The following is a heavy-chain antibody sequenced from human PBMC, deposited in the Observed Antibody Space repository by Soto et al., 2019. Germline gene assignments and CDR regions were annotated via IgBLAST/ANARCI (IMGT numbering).Heavy chain of an antibody. CDR2: ISGSGGST. D-gene: IGHD3-3*01. J-gene: IGHJ4*02. V-gene: IGHV3-23*01. CDR3: AKDGPGYYDFWSGYYTTFDY. CDR1: GFTFSSYA. Sequence: PGGSLRLSCAASGFTFSSYAMSWVRQAPGKGLEWVSAISGSGGSTYYADSVKGRFTISRDNSKNTLYLQMNSLRAEDTAVYYCAKDGPGYYDFWSGYYTTFDYWGQGTLVTSPQ.